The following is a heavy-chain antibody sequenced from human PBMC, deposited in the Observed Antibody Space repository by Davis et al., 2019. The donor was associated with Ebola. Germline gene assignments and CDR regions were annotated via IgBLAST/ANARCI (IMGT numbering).Heavy chain of an antibody. CDR1: GYSFTSYW. V-gene: IGHV5-51*01. CDR3: ARQEALYGSIDN. D-gene: IGHD2/OR15-2a*01. CDR2: IYPGDSDT. Sequence: GESLKISCKGSGYSFTSYWIGWVRQMPGKGLEWMGIIYPGDSDTRYRPSFEGQVTISVDRSSSTAYLQWSSLKASDSAMYYCARQEALYGSIDNWGQGTLVTVSS. J-gene: IGHJ4*02.